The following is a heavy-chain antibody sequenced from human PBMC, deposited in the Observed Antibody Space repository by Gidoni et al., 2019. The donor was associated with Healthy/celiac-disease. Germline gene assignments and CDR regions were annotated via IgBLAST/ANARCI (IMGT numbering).Heavy chain of an antibody. CDR1: GGSLSSVSYY. CDR3: ARAAPIAVAGTLDI. J-gene: IGHJ3*02. D-gene: IGHD6-19*01. Sequence: QVQLQESGPGLVKPSQTLSLTCTVSGGSLSSVSYYWSWIRQPAGKGLEWIGRIYTSGSTNYNPSLKSRVTISVDTSKNQFSLKLSSVTAADTAVYYCARAAPIAVAGTLDIWGQGTMVTVSS. CDR2: IYTSGST. V-gene: IGHV4-61*02.